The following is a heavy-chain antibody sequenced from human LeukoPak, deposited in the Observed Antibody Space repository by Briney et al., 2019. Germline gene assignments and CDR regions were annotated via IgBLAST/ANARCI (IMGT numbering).Heavy chain of an antibody. CDR2: ISYDGSNK. V-gene: IGHV3-30*03. CDR3: ERCLQAKRPTTSSVET. Sequence: GGSLSLTCTVSGCSISSYYWRWIRQAPGKGLEWVAVISYDGSNKYYADSVKCRFTISRDNSKNTLSLQMNSLRAEDTAGYCSERCLQAKRPTTSSVETWGQRTLVTVSS. CDR1: GCSISSYY. J-gene: IGHJ4*02. D-gene: IGHD1-26*01.